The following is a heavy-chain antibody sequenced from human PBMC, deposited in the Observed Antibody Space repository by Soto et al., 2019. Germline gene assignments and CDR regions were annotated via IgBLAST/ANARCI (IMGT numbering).Heavy chain of an antibody. CDR2: IWYDGSNK. D-gene: IGHD5-12*01. Sequence: GGSLRLSCAASGFTFSSYGMHWVRQAPGKGLEWVAVIWYDGSNKYYADSVKGRFTISRDNSKNTLYLQMNSLRAEDTAVYYCAREGLRGYSDYDHNYYSDYWGQGTLVTVYS. V-gene: IGHV3-33*01. CDR1: GFTFSSYG. J-gene: IGHJ4*02. CDR3: AREGLRGYSDYDHNYYSDY.